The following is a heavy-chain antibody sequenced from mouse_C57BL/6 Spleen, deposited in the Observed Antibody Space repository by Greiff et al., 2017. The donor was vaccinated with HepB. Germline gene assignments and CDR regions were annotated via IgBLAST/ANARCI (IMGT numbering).Heavy chain of an antibody. CDR2: IHPNSGST. V-gene: IGHV1-64*01. J-gene: IGHJ4*01. Sequence: VQLQQPGAELVKPGASVKLSCKASGYTFTSYWMHWVKQSPGHGLEWIGMIHPNSGSTNYNEKFKSKATLTVDKSSSTAYMQLSSLTSEDSAVYYCARVSYYYGSSYDYAMDYWGQGTSVTVSS. D-gene: IGHD1-1*01. CDR3: ARVSYYYGSSYDYAMDY. CDR1: GYTFTSYW.